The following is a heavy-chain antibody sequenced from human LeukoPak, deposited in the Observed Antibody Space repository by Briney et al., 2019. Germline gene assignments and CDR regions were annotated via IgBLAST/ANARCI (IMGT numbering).Heavy chain of an antibody. D-gene: IGHD3-10*01. CDR1: GGSISSSSYY. CDR2: IYYSGST. Sequence: SETLSLTCTVSGGSISSSSYYWGWIRQPPGKGLEWIGSIYYSGSTYYNPSLKSRVTISVDTSKNQFSLKLSSVTAADTAVYYCARDTVIFHGSEGNAFDIWGQGTMVTVSS. J-gene: IGHJ3*02. V-gene: IGHV4-39*07. CDR3: ARDTVIFHGSEGNAFDI.